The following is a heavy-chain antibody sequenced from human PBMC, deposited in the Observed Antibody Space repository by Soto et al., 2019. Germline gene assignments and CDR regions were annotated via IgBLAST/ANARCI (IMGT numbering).Heavy chain of an antibody. J-gene: IGHJ2*01. CDR2: INHSGST. Sequence: QVQLQQWGAGLLKPSENLSLTCAVYGGSFSGYFWSWIRQPPGKGLEWIGEINHSGSTNYNPSLTSRVPITADRSKNQFSLKLSSLSAADTAVYYCVRRRGIVVVITTDWYFDLWGRGTLVTVSS. CDR3: VRRRGIVVVITTDWYFDL. D-gene: IGHD3-22*01. CDR1: GGSFSGYF. V-gene: IGHV4-34*01.